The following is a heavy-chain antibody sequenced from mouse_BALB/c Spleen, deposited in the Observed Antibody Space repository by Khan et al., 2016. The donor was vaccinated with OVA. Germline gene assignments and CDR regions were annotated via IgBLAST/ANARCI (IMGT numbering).Heavy chain of an antibody. CDR2: INPSNGGT. J-gene: IGHJ3*01. V-gene: IGHV1S81*02. Sequence: QVQLQQSGAELVKPGASVRLSCKASGYPFTSYYLYWVKQRPGHGLEWIGDINPSNGGTNFNENFKTKATLTVDKSSSTAYMQLSSLTSEDSAIYYCTRSGYGAFAYWGQGTLVTVAA. D-gene: IGHD1-1*02. CDR3: TRSGYGAFAY. CDR1: GYPFTSYY.